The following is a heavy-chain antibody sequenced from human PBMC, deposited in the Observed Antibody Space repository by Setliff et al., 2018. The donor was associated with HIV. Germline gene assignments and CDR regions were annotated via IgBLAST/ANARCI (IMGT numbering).Heavy chain of an antibody. J-gene: IGHJ6*03. V-gene: IGHV4-31*03. CDR1: GGSISSAAYY. CDR3: ARGPPAEDYYYYMDV. Sequence: TLSLTCTVSGGSISSAAYYWSWIRQHPGKGLEWIGHIYYSGSTNYNPSLKSRVTISVDTSKRQFSLNLTSVTAADTAVYYCARGPPAEDYYYYMDVWDKGTTVTVSS. CDR2: IYYSGST.